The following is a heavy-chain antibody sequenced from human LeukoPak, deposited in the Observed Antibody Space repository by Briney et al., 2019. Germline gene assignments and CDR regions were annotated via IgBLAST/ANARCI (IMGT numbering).Heavy chain of an antibody. CDR2: INHSGSP. J-gene: IGHJ4*02. CDR3: GSRRTAMFGVIKGPIDY. Sequence: PSETLSLTCAVYGGSFSDYYWTWIRQPPGKGLEWIGEINHSGSPNNNPSLKSRVSISFDTSKNQFSLKLTSVTAADTAVYYCGSRRTAMFGVIKGPIDYWGQGTLVSVSS. D-gene: IGHD3-3*01. CDR1: GGSFSDYY. V-gene: IGHV4-34*01.